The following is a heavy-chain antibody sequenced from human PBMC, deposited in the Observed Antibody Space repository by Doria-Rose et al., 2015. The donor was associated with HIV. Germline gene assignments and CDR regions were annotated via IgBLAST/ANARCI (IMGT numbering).Heavy chain of an antibody. D-gene: IGHD6-13*01. CDR3: ARIKSSRWYHKYYFDF. Sequence: QITLKESGPVLVKPTETLTLTCIVSGVSLSSPGMGVSWIRQPPGKALEWLANIFSDDERPYNPSLKSRLTISSGTSKSQVVLTMTDMDPVYTATYYCARIKSSRWYHKYYFDFWGQGTLVIVSA. J-gene: IGHJ4*02. V-gene: IGHV2-26*01. CDR2: IFSDDER. CDR1: GVSLSSPGMG.